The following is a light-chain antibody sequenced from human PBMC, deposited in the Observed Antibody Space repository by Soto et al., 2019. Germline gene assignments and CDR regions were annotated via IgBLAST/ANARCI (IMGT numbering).Light chain of an antibody. CDR2: VGTGGIVG. Sequence: QSVLTQPPSVSASLGASVTLTCTLSSGYSNYEVDWYQQRPGKGPRFVMRVGTGGIVGSKGDGIPDRFSVLGSGLNRYLTIKNIQEEDESDYHCGADHGSGGNFVSVVFGGGTKLTVL. CDR1: SGYSNYE. V-gene: IGLV9-49*01. CDR3: GADHGSGGNFVSVV. J-gene: IGLJ2*01.